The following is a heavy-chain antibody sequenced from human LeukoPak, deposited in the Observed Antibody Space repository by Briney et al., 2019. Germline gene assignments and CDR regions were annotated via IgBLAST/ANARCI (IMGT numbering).Heavy chain of an antibody. CDR1: GSTFTGYY. J-gene: IGHJ4*02. D-gene: IGHD4-17*01. Sequence: ASVKVSCKASGSTFTGYYMHWVRQAPGHGLEWMGWINPNSGGTNYAQKFQGRVTMTRDTSISTAYMELSRLRSDDTAVYYCRTDRYGDYGDYIDYWGQGTLVTVSS. V-gene: IGHV1-2*02. CDR3: RTDRYGDYGDYIDY. CDR2: INPNSGGT.